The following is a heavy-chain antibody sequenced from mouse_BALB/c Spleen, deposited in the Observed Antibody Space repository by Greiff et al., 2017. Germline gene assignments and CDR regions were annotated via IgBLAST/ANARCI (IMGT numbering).Heavy chain of an antibody. Sequence: EVNVVESGGGLVKPGGSLKLSCAASGFTFSDYYMYWVRQTPEKRLEWVATISDGGSYTYYPDSVKGRFTISRDNAKNNLYLQMSSLKSEDTAMYYCARGSYDGYFDYWGQGTTLTVSS. V-gene: IGHV5-4*02. CDR2: ISDGGSYT. D-gene: IGHD2-12*01. CDR3: ARGSYDGYFDY. J-gene: IGHJ2*01. CDR1: GFTFSDYY.